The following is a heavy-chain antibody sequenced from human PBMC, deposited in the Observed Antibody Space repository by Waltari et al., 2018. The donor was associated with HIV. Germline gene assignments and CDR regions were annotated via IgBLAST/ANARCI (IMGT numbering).Heavy chain of an antibody. CDR1: GYTLSELS. J-gene: IGHJ5*02. V-gene: IGHV1-24*01. Sequence: QVPLVQSGAEVKKPGASVKVSCKVSGYTLSELSMHWVRQAPGKGLEWMGGLDPERGKTIYPQNFQGRVTMTEDAATDTAYMELSSLRSEDTAVYYCTTEGLYCSGGTCYSRFDPWGQGTLVTVSS. CDR3: TTEGLYCSGGTCYSRFDP. D-gene: IGHD2-15*01. CDR2: LDPERGKT.